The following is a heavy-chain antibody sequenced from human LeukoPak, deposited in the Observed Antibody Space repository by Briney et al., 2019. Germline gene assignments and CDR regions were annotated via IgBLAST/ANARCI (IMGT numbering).Heavy chain of an antibody. CDR3: ARGMMYYDFWSGPDY. CDR1: GYTFSGTGWY. Sequence: ASVKVSCKASGYTFSGTGWYLYWLRQAPGQGLECMGWIYPNNGATAYAQKFQGRVAMTRDTSITTAYMELSRLRPDDTAVYYCARGMMYYDFWSGPDYWGQGTLVTVSS. V-gene: IGHV1-2*02. J-gene: IGHJ4*02. CDR2: IYPNNGAT. D-gene: IGHD3-3*01.